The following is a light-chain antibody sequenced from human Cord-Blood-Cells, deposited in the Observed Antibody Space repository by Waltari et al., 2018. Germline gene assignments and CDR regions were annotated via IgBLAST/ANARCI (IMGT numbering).Light chain of an antibody. Sequence: QSALTHPASVSGPPGQPPPIPCPGTTITVGGYTYVSWYQQHPGKAPKLMIYDVSNRPSGVSNRFSGSKSGNTASLTISGLQAEDEADYYCSSYTSSSTLYVFGTGTKVTVL. CDR2: DVS. CDR1: TITVGGYTY. V-gene: IGLV2-14*03. J-gene: IGLJ1*01. CDR3: SSYTSSSTLYV.